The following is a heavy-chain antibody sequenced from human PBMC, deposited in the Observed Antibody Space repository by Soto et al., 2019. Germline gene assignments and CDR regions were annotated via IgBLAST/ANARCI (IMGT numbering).Heavy chain of an antibody. CDR1: GFTFSVSA. CDR2: TGLSCRTT. V-gene: IGHV3-23*01. J-gene: IGHJ4*02. Sequence: EVQLLESGGGLVQPGGSLRLSCVASGFTFSVSAMTWVRQAPGKGLEWVSTTGLSCRTTFYGDSVKGRFTVSRDNSKNTLDLQMSSLRAEDTAVYYCATVHNTSRSFNFWGRGTLVTVSS. D-gene: IGHD1-20*01. CDR3: ATVHNTSRSFNF.